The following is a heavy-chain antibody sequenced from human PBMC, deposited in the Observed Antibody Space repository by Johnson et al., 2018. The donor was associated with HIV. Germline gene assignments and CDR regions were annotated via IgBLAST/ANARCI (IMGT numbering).Heavy chain of an antibody. D-gene: IGHD4-23*01. CDR2: IKQDGSEK. CDR1: GFTVSSYW. J-gene: IGHJ3*02. V-gene: IGHV3-7*01. CDR3: ASGQDGGNSVGAPDAFDI. Sequence: VQLLESGGGLVQPGGSLRLSCAASGFTVSSYWMSWVRQAPGKGLEWVANIKQDGSEKYYVDSVKGRFTISRDNAKKSLYMQMNSLRAEDTAVYYCASGQDGGNSVGAPDAFDIWGQGTMVTVSS.